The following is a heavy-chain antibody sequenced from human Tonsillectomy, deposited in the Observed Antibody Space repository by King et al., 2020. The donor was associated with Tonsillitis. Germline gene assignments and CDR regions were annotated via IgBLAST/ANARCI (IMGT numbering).Heavy chain of an antibody. J-gene: IGHJ4*02. V-gene: IGHV3-33*08. D-gene: IGHD2-15*01. CDR3: ARDTGGVAATWTIPY. CDR1: GFPFSSYG. CDR2: IWYDGSNK. Sequence: QLVQSGGGVVQPGMSLRLSCAASGFPFSSYGMHWVRQAPGKGLEWVACIWYDGSNKYYAYFVKGRFTSSRDNSKNTLYLQMNSLRAEDTAVYYCARDTGGVAATWTIPYWGQGTLVTVSS.